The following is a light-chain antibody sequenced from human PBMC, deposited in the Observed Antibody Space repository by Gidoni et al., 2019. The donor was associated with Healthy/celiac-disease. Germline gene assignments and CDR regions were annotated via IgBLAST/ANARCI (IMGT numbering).Light chain of an antibody. CDR1: QSVLYSSNNKNY. CDR3: QQYYSTPLT. V-gene: IGKV4-1*01. CDR2: WAS. J-gene: IGKJ4*01. Sequence: DIVMTQSPDSLAVSLGERATINCKSSQSVLYSSNNKNYLVWYQQKPGQPPKLLIYWASTRESGVPDRFSGSGSGTDFTLTISSLQAEDVAVYYCQQYYSTPLTFXGXTKVXIK.